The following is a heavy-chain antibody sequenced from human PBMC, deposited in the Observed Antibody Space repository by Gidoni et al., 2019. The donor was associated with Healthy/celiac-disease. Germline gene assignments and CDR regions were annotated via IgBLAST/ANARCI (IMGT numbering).Heavy chain of an antibody. CDR2: SSGSGGST. Sequence: EVQLLESGGGLVQPGGSLRLSCDASGFTFSSYAMSWVRQAPGKGLEWVSASSGSGGSTYYADSVKGRFTISRDNSKNTLYLQMNSLRAEDTAVYYCAKDYRGSYGGFFDYWGQGTLVTVSS. CDR1: GFTFSSYA. CDR3: AKDYRGSYGGFFDY. D-gene: IGHD1-26*01. J-gene: IGHJ4*02. V-gene: IGHV3-23*01.